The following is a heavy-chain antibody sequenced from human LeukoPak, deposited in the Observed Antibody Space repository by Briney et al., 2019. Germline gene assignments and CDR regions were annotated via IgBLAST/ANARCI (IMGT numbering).Heavy chain of an antibody. CDR3: ARGVEPLAANTLAY. Sequence: QPGGSLRLSCAASGFTVITNDMTWVRQAPGKGLEWVSVLYSDGNTKYADSVQGRFTISRDNSKNTLYLEMNSLSPADTAVYYCARGVEPLAANTLAYWGQGTLVTVSS. V-gene: IGHV3-53*01. CDR2: LYSDGNT. J-gene: IGHJ4*02. D-gene: IGHD1-14*01. CDR1: GFTVITND.